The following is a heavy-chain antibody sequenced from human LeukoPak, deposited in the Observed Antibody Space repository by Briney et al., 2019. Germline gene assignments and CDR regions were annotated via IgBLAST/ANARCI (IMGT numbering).Heavy chain of an antibody. Sequence: SEALSLTCTVSGYSISSGYYWGWIRQPAGKGLEGIGRFYTSEGSNYNPSLKSRVTMSVDTSKNQFSLKLNSVTAADTAVYYCATSHHSLHYYPSGSYYHNWFDPWGQGALVTVSS. CDR1: GYSISSGYY. V-gene: IGHV4-4*07. CDR3: ATSHHSLHYYPSGSYYHNWFDP. J-gene: IGHJ5*02. D-gene: IGHD3-10*01. CDR2: FYTSEGS.